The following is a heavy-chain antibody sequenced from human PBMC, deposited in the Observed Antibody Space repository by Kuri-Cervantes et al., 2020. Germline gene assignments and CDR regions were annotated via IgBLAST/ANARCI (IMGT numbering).Heavy chain of an antibody. CDR1: GFTFSSYA. V-gene: IGHV3-30-3*01. CDR3: ARDVRRPGAFDI. J-gene: IGHJ3*02. D-gene: IGHD1-14*01. Sequence: GESLKSSCAASGFTFSSYAMHWVRQAPGKGLEWVAVISYDGSNKYYADSVKGRFTISRDNSKNTLYLQMNSLRAEDTAVYYCARDVRRPGAFDIWGQGTMVTVSS. CDR2: ISYDGSNK.